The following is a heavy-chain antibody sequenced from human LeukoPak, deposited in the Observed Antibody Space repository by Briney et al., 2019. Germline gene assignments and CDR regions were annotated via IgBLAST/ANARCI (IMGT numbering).Heavy chain of an antibody. Sequence: GGSLRLSCAASGFTFSSYSMNWVRQAPGKRLEWVSSISSSSSYIYYADSVKGRFTISRDNAKNSLYLQMNSLRAEDTAVYYCARGSYGGNFDYWGQGTLVTVSS. D-gene: IGHD3-10*01. CDR2: ISSSSSYI. CDR1: GFTFSSYS. CDR3: ARGSYGGNFDY. J-gene: IGHJ4*02. V-gene: IGHV3-21*01.